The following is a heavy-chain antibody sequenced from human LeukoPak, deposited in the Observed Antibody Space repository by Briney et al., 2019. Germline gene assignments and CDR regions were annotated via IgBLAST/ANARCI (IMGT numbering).Heavy chain of an antibody. Sequence: PGGSLRLSCAASGFTFSSYWMSWVRQAPGKGLEWVANIKQDGSEKYYVDSVKGRFTISRDNAKNSLYLQMNSLRAEDTAVCYCARGADNYGYIFDYWGQGTLVTVSS. V-gene: IGHV3-7*01. CDR2: IKQDGSEK. CDR1: GFTFSSYW. J-gene: IGHJ4*02. D-gene: IGHD5-18*01. CDR3: ARGADNYGYIFDY.